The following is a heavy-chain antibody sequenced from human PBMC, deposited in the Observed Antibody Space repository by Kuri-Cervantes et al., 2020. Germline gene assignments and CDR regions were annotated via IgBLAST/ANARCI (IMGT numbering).Heavy chain of an antibody. Sequence: GESLKISCAASGFTFSSYAMHWVRQAPGKGLEWVAVISYDGSNKYYADPVKGRFTISRDNSKNTLYLQMNSLRAEDTAVYYCARGFREFTENDYWGQGTLVTVSS. CDR3: ARGFREFTENDY. D-gene: IGHD3-10*01. CDR2: ISYDGSNK. J-gene: IGHJ4*02. CDR1: GFTFSSYA. V-gene: IGHV3-30*01.